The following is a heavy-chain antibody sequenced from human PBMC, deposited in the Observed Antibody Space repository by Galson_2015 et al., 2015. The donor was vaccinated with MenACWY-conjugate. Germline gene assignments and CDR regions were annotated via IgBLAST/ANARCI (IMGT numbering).Heavy chain of an antibody. D-gene: IGHD1-26*01. Sequence: SLRLSCAASEFTFNSHWMSWVRQAAGKGLEWVSIIYSGGSTYYADSVKGRFTISRDNSKNTLYLQMNSLRAEDTAVYYCARSYSGSAPLDYWGQGTLVTVSS. CDR3: ARSYSGSAPLDY. J-gene: IGHJ4*02. V-gene: IGHV3-53*01. CDR1: EFTFNSHW. CDR2: IYSGGST.